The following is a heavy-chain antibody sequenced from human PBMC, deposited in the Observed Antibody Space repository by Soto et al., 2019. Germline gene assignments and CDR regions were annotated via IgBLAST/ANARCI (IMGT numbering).Heavy chain of an antibody. V-gene: IGHV3-30*18. J-gene: IGHJ6*02. D-gene: IGHD6-13*01. CDR1: GFTFSSYG. CDR3: ANLLAAAGWYYYYYYGMDV. CDR2: ISYDGSNK. Sequence: GGSLRLSCAASGFTFSSYGMHWVRQAPGKGLEWVAVISYDGSNKYYADSVKGRFTISRDNSKNTLYLQMNSLRAEDTAVYYCANLLAAAGWYYYYYYGMDVWGQGTTVTV.